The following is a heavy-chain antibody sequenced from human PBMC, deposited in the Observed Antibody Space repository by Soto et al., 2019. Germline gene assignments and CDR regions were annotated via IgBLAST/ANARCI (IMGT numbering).Heavy chain of an antibody. V-gene: IGHV3-66*01. CDR3: ATISTNYYDNSNSWFDP. J-gene: IGHJ5*02. Sequence: PGGSLRLSCAASGFTVTSHYMSWVRQAPGKGLEWASVIYSGGSTYYAVSVKGRFTISRDNSKNTLYLQMNSLRAEDTAVYYCATISTNYYDNSNSWFDPWGQGTLVTVSS. D-gene: IGHD3-22*01. CDR2: IYSGGST. CDR1: GFTVTSHY.